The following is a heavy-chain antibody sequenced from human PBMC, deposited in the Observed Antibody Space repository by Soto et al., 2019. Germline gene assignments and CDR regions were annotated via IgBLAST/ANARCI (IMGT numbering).Heavy chain of an antibody. D-gene: IGHD7-27*01. V-gene: IGHV4-30-4*01. Sequence: SETLSLTCSVSGDSISNLYYFWAWIRQPPVQALEYIGYIYKIATTYYNPSFESRFAISVVTSKSQFSLNGTAVTAADTAVYFCARGRYCLTGRCFPNWFDSWGQGALVTVSS. J-gene: IGHJ5*01. CDR2: IYKIATT. CDR3: ARGRYCLTGRCFPNWFDS. CDR1: GDSISNLYYF.